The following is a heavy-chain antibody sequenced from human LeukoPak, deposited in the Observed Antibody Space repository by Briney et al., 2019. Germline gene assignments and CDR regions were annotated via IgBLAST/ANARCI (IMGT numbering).Heavy chain of an antibody. CDR1: GFIFNSYG. D-gene: IGHD4-11*01. J-gene: IGHJ4*02. CDR3: ARDTDYYFDY. CDR2: ISSRSSYM. V-gene: IGHV3-21*01. Sequence: GGSLRLSCATSGFIFNSYGMHWVRQAPGKGLEWVSSISSRSSYMSYADSVKGRFTISRDNAKNSLFLQMNSLRAEDMAVYYCARDTDYYFDYWGQGTLVTVSS.